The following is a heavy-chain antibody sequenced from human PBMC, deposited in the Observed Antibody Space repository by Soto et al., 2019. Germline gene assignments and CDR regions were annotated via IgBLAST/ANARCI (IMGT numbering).Heavy chain of an antibody. Sequence: SQTMSLTSAVSGGYISNRGYSWSWIRQTPGKGLEWIGYIYHSGSTYYNPSLKSRVTISVDRSKNQFSLKLSSVTAADTAVYYCARNYYDSSGFYYNWFDPWGQGTLVTVS. J-gene: IGHJ5*02. D-gene: IGHD3-22*01. V-gene: IGHV4-30-2*01. CDR2: IYHSGST. CDR3: ARNYYDSSGFYYNWFDP. CDR1: GGYISNRGYS.